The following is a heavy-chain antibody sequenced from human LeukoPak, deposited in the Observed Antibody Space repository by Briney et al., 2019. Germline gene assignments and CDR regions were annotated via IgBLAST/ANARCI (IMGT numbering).Heavy chain of an antibody. CDR1: GYTFTSYY. CDR3: ARDQTLLAAAGTWLDY. D-gene: IGHD6-13*01. CDR2: INPSGGST. Sequence: ASVKVSCKASGYTFTSYYMHWVRQAPGQGLEWMGIINPSGGSTSYAQKFQGRVTMTRDTSTSTVYMELSSLRSEGTAVYYCARDQTLLAAAGTWLDYWGQGTLVTVSS. V-gene: IGHV1-46*01. J-gene: IGHJ4*02.